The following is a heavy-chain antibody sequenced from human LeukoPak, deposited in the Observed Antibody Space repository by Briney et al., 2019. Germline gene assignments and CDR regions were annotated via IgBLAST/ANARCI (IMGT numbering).Heavy chain of an antibody. Sequence: SETLSLTCTVSGGSISSYYWSWIRQPPGKGLEWIGYIYYSGSTNYNPSLKSRVTISVDTSKNQFSLKLSSVTAADTAMYYCARDRNSGYDLYYYYGMDVWGQGTTVTVSS. CDR3: ARDRNSGYDLYYYYGMDV. CDR2: IYYSGST. V-gene: IGHV4-59*01. CDR1: GGSISSYY. D-gene: IGHD5-12*01. J-gene: IGHJ6*02.